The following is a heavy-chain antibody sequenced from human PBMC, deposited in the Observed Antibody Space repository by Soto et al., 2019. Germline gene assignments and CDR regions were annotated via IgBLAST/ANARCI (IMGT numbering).Heavy chain of an antibody. J-gene: IGHJ4*02. D-gene: IGHD4-17*01. CDR3: ARDSKDGDFYFDY. CDR1: GFTFSSYG. V-gene: IGHV3-30*03. CDR2: ISYDGSNI. Sequence: PGGSLRLSCAASGFTFSSYGMHWVRQAPGQGLEWVAVISYDGSNIYYADSVKGRFTISRDNAKNTLYLQMNSLRAEDTAVYYCARDSKDGDFYFDYCGQGTLVTVSS.